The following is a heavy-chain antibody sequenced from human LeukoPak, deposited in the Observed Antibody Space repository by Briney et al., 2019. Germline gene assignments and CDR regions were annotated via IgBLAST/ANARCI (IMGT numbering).Heavy chain of an antibody. D-gene: IGHD3-9*01. CDR2: IWYDGSNK. CDR1: GFTFSSYG. CDR3: AREGHLSHVLRYFDWSECYYYYGMDV. J-gene: IGHJ6*02. Sequence: GRSLRLSCAASGFTFSSYGMHWVRQAPGKGLEWVAVIWYDGSNKYYADSVKGRFTISRDNSKNTLYLQMNSLRAEDTAVYYCAREGHLSHVLRYFDWSECYYYYGMDVWGQGTTVTVSS. V-gene: IGHV3-33*01.